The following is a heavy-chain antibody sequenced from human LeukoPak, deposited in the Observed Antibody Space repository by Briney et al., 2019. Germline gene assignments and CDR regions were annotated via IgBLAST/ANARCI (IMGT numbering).Heavy chain of an antibody. J-gene: IGHJ6*03. CDR1: GFIFSSYA. CDR3: AKLGGPYNWDYAGLNYMDV. CDR2: ISASGINT. Sequence: GSLRLSCGASGFIFSSYAMTWGRQAPGKGLEWVSGISASGINTYYADSVKGRFTISRDNSKDTLYLQMNSLRAEDTAIYYCAKLGGPYNWDYAGLNYMDVWGKGTTFTVSS. D-gene: IGHD1-7*01. V-gene: IGHV3-23*01.